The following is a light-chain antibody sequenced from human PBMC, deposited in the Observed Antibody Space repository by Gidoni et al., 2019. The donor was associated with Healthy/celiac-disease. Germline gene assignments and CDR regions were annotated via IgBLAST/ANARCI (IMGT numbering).Light chain of an antibody. CDR2: WAS. CDR1: QSVLYSSNNKNY. V-gene: IGKV4-1*01. Sequence: SVMTQATAAFAVSLGERATINCKSSQSVLYSSNNKNYLAWYQQKPGQPPKLLIYWASTRESGVPDRFSGSGSGTDFTLTISSLQAEDVAVYYCQQYYSTPPAFGQGTKVEIK. J-gene: IGKJ1*01. CDR3: QQYYSTPPA.